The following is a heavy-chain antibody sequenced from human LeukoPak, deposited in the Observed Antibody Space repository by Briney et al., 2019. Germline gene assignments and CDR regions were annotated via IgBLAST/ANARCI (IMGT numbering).Heavy chain of an antibody. D-gene: IGHD3-10*01. Sequence: DSVKDQFTISRDSSKNTLYLHMNSLIPGDTGVYYCARASGPFDFWGQGTLLTVSS. V-gene: IGHV3-30*07. J-gene: IGHJ4*02. CDR3: ARASGPFDF.